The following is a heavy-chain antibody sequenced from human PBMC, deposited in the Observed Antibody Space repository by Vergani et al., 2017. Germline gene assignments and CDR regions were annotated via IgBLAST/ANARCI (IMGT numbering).Heavy chain of an antibody. J-gene: IGHJ6*03. CDR1: GYTFTSYG. CDR2: ISAYNGNT. CDR3: ARYDLWCGYLLGYYYCDMDV. D-gene: IGHD3-3*01. Sequence: QVQLVQSGAEVKKPGASVKVSCKASGYTFTSYGISWVRQAPGQGLEWMGWISAYNGNTNYAQKLQGRVTMTTDTSTSTAYMELRSLRSDDTAVYYCARYDLWCGYLLGYYYCDMDVWGKGTTVTVSS. V-gene: IGHV1-18*01.